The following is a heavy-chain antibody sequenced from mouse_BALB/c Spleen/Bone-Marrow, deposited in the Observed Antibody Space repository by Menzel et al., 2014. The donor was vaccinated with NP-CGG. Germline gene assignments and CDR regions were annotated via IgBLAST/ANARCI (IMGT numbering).Heavy chain of an antibody. V-gene: IGHV1S81*02. CDR3: TRSGYYGYGWYFDV. CDR2: INPSNDTP. Sequence: VQLQESGAELVKPGASVKLSCRVSGYTFTNYFVYWVKQRPGQGLEWIGEINPSNDTPNFNEKFKSKATLTVDKSSSTAYMQLSSLTSEDSGVYYCTRSGYYGYGWYFDVGGAGTTVPVSS. CDR1: GYTFTNYF. D-gene: IGHD1-2*01. J-gene: IGHJ1*01.